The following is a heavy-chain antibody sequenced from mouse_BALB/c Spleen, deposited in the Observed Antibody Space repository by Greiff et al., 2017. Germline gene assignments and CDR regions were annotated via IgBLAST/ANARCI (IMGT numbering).Heavy chain of an antibody. D-gene: IGHD4-1*01. Sequence: EVQLVESGGGLVQPGGSLRLSCATSGFTFTDYYMSWVRQPPGKALEWLGFIRNKANGYTTEYSASVKGRFTISRDNSQSILYLQMNTLRAEDSATYYCARANWDGTLDYWGPGTTLSVSS. CDR3: ARANWDGTLDY. J-gene: IGHJ2*01. CDR1: GFTFTDYY. V-gene: IGHV7-3*02. CDR2: IRNKANGYTT.